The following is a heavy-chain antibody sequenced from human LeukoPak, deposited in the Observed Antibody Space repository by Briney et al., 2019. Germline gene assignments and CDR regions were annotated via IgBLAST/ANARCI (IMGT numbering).Heavy chain of an antibody. J-gene: IGHJ3*02. CDR1: GGSISGYY. D-gene: IGHD1-26*01. CDR3: ARHVGARDGFDI. CDR2: IYYSGST. V-gene: IGHV4-59*08. Sequence: SETLSLTCTVSGGSISGYYWSWIRQPPGKGLEWIGYIYYSGSTNYNPSLKSRVTISVDTSKNQFSLKLSSVTAADTAVYYCARHVGARDGFDIWGQGTMVTVSS.